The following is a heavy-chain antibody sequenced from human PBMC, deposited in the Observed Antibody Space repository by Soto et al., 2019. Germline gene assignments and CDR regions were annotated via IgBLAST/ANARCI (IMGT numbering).Heavy chain of an antibody. D-gene: IGHD2-8*01. V-gene: IGHV4-30-2*01. Sequence: PSETLSLTCDVSGGSISSGGYSWSWIRQPPGKGLEWIGNIYHSGSTYYNPSLKSRVTISVDTSKNQLSLNLSSVTAADTAVYYCAKIIVIVGYTYGMDVWGQGTTVTVS. CDR1: GGSISSGGYS. CDR3: AKIIVIVGYTYGMDV. CDR2: IYHSGST. J-gene: IGHJ6*02.